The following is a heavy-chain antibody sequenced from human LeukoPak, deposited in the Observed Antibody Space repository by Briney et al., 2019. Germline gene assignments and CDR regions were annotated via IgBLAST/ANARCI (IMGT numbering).Heavy chain of an antibody. Sequence: SETLSLTCTVSGGSISSHYWSWIRQPPGKGLEWIGSMYYSGSTNYNPSLKSRVTISVDTSKNQFSLKLNSVPAADTAVYYCVRGGVYFDCWGQGTLVTVSS. D-gene: IGHD3-16*01. V-gene: IGHV4-59*11. CDR2: MYYSGST. CDR3: VRGGVYFDC. J-gene: IGHJ4*02. CDR1: GGSISSHY.